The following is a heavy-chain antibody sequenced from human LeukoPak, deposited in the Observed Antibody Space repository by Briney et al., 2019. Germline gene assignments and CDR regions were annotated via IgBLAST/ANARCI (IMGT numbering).Heavy chain of an antibody. CDR2: IVVGSGNT. D-gene: IGHD2/OR15-2a*01. CDR3: AVDVIYESD. J-gene: IGHJ4*02. CDR1: GFTFSNSA. Sequence: ASVKVSCKASGFTFSNSAVQWVRQARGQRLEWIGWIVVGSGNTNYAQKFQERVSITRDMSTSTAYMELSSLRSEDTAVYYCAVDVIYESDWGQGTLVTVSS. V-gene: IGHV1-58*01.